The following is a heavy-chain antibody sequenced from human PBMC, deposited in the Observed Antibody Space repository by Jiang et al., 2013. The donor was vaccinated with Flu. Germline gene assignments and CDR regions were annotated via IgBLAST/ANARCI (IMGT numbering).Heavy chain of an antibody. V-gene: IGHV6-1*01. CDR1: GDSVSSNSAV. CDR2: TYYRSKWFI. Sequence: SQTLSLTCAISGDSVSSNSAVWNWIRQSPSRGPEWLGRTYYRSKWFIDYEASVKSRITINLDTSKNQFSLQLNSVTPEDTAVYYCARGGGAFDYWGQGTLVTVSP. D-gene: IGHD1-26*01. J-gene: IGHJ4*02. CDR3: ARGGGAFDY.